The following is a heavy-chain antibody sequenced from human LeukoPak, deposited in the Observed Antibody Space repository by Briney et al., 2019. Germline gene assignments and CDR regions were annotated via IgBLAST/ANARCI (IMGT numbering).Heavy chain of an antibody. V-gene: IGHV3-20*04. CDR1: GFRFDDYG. Sequence: GGSLRPSCVASGFRFDDYGMSWVRQAPGKGLEWVSGINWNGGSTGYADSVKGRFTISRDNAKNSLYLRMNSLRAEDTALYYCARGGSTGWYSFDYWGQGTLVTVSS. CDR2: INWNGGST. D-gene: IGHD6-19*01. J-gene: IGHJ4*02. CDR3: ARGGSTGWYSFDY.